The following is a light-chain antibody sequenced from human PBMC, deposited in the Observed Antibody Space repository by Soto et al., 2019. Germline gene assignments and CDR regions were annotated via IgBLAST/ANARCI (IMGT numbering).Light chain of an antibody. V-gene: IGLV2-14*01. J-gene: IGLJ3*02. CDR2: EVT. Sequence: QSVLTQPASVSGSPGQSITISCTGTSSDVGGSNYVSWYQQHTGKPPKLMIYEVTNRPSGVSNRFSGSKSGNTASLTISGLQAEDEADYYCSSYTSTNRGVFGGGTKVTVL. CDR3: SSYTSTNRGV. CDR1: SSDVGGSNY.